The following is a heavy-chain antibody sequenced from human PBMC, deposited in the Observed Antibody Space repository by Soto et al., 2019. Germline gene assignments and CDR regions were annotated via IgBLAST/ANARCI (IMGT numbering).Heavy chain of an antibody. J-gene: IGHJ5*02. CDR1: GGSISSSSYY. V-gene: IGHV4-39*01. D-gene: IGHD6-13*01. CDR2: VYYSGNT. Sequence: SETLSLTCTVSGGSISSSSYYWGWIRQPPGKGLEWIGSVYYSGNTYYNPSLKSRVTISADTSKDQFSLKLSSVTAADTAVYFCARVQQQYIWFDPWGQGTLVTVSS. CDR3: ARVQQQYIWFDP.